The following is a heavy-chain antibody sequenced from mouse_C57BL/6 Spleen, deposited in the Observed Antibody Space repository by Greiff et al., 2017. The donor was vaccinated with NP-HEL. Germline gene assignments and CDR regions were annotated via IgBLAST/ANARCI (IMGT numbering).Heavy chain of an antibody. CDR1: GFSLTSYG. Sequence: QVQLKESGPGLVQPSQSLSITCTVSGFSLTSYGVHWVRQSPGKGLEWLGVIWSGGSTDYNAAFISRLSISKDNSKSQVFFKMNSLQADDTAIYYCARNYGLPYFDYWGQGTTLTVSS. CDR2: IWSGGST. CDR3: ARNYGLPYFDY. V-gene: IGHV2-2*01. D-gene: IGHD1-2*01. J-gene: IGHJ2*01.